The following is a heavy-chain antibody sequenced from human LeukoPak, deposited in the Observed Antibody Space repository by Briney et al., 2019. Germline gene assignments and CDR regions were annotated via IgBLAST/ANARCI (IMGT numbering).Heavy chain of an antibody. CDR2: IRWNSGGI. CDR1: GFTFHDYA. Sequence: GRSLRLSCAASGFTFHDYAMHWVRQAPGKGLEWVSGIRWNSGGIAYADSVKGRFTISRDNAKKSLYLQMNSLRAEDTAVYYCARIVSSIAAADSYDYWGQGTLVTVSS. CDR3: ARIVSSIAAADSYDY. V-gene: IGHV3-9*01. D-gene: IGHD6-13*01. J-gene: IGHJ4*02.